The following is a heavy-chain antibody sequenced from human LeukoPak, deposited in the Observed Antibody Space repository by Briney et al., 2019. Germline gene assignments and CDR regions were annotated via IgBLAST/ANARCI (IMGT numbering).Heavy chain of an antibody. J-gene: IGHJ5*02. D-gene: IGHD3-22*01. CDR2: IDPNGGGT. CDR1: GYTFTGYY. CDR3: ARASDSSAYYYIKWFDP. V-gene: IGHV1-2*02. Sequence: ASVKVSCKASGYTFTGYYMHWVRQAPGQGLEWLGWIDPNGGGTNYAQKVQGRVTMTRDTSISTAYMELSRLRSDDTAVYYCARASDSSAYYYIKWFDPWGQGTPVTVSS.